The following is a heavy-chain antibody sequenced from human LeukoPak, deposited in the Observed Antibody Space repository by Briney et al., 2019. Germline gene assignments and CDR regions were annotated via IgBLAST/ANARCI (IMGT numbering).Heavy chain of an antibody. CDR2: IYYSGST. Sequence: SEILSLTCTVSGDSIRNNNYHWGWVRQPPGKGLEWIASIYYSGSTYYNPSLKSRVAISVDTSKNQFSLNLTSVTAADTAVYYCPRDSNYFSYMDVWGKGTTVTVSS. V-gene: IGHV4-39*07. J-gene: IGHJ6*03. CDR3: PRDSNYFSYMDV. CDR1: GDSIRNNNYH.